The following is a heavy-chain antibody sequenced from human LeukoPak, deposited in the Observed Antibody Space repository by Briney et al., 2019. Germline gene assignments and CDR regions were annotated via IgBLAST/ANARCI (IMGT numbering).Heavy chain of an antibody. CDR1: GGTFSSYT. D-gene: IGHD1-7*01. V-gene: IGHV1-69*04. J-gene: IGHJ4*02. Sequence: SVKISCKASGGTFSSYTISWVRQAPGQGLEWMGRIIPILGIANYAQKFQGRVTITADKSTSTAYMELSSLRSEDTAVYYCAREKTGTKYYFDYWGQGTLVTVSS. CDR2: IIPILGIA. CDR3: AREKTGTKYYFDY.